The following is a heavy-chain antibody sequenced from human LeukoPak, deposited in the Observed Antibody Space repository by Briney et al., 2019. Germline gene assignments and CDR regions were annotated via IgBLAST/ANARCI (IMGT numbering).Heavy chain of an antibody. D-gene: IGHD5-18*01. CDR1: GGSFSGYY. Sequence: SETLSLTCAVYGGSFSGYYWSWIRQPPGKGLEWIGEINHSGSTNYNPSLKSRVTISADTSKNQFSLKLSSVTAADTAVYYCARAPPWWSYGFGYWGQGTLVTVSS. V-gene: IGHV4-34*01. CDR3: ARAPPWWSYGFGY. J-gene: IGHJ4*02. CDR2: INHSGST.